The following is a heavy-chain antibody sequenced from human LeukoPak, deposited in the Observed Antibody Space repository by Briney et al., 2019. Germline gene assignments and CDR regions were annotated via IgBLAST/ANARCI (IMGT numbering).Heavy chain of an antibody. Sequence: SETPSLTCTVSGGSISSYYWSWIRQPPGKGLEWIGYIYYSGSTNYNPSLKSRVTISVDTSKNQFSLKLSSVTAADTAVYYCARDYGYSYGFDYWGQGTLVTVSS. CDR1: GGSISSYY. CDR2: IYYSGST. V-gene: IGHV4-59*01. CDR3: ARDYGYSYGFDY. D-gene: IGHD5-18*01. J-gene: IGHJ4*02.